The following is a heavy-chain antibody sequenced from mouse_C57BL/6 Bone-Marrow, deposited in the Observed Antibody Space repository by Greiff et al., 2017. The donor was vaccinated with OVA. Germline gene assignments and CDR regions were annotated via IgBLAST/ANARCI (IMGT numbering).Heavy chain of an antibody. J-gene: IGHJ1*03. CDR1: GYTFTSYW. V-gene: IGHV1-50*01. D-gene: IGHD2-4*01. Sequence: QVQLQQPGAELVKPGASVKLSCKASGYTFTSYWMQWVKQRPGQGLEWIGEIDPSDSYTNYNQKFKGKATLTVDTSSSTTYMQLSSLTSEDSAVYYYAADYDLYWYFDVWGRGTTVTVTA. CDR2: IDPSDSYT. CDR3: AADYDLYWYFDV.